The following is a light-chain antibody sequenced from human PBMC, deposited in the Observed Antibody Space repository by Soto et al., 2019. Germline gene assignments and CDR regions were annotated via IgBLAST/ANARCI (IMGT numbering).Light chain of an antibody. CDR2: GAS. Sequence: EIVMTQSPATLSVSPGERATLSCRASQSVNSNLAWYQQKPGQAPRLLIYGASTRATGVPARFSGSGSGTKFTLTISGLQSEDFAVYYCQQYSNWPPRTFGQGTKLEIK. CDR3: QQYSNWPPRT. V-gene: IGKV3-15*01. J-gene: IGKJ2*01. CDR1: QSVNSN.